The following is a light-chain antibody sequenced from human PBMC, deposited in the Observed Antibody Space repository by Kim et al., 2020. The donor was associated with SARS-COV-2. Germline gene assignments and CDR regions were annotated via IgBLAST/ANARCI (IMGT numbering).Light chain of an antibody. CDR1: NIGTKK. V-gene: IGLV3-9*01. CDR3: QVWDSSTGV. J-gene: IGLJ3*02. CDR2: GDS. Sequence: VALGQTARIACGGNNIGTKKVHWFQQKPGQAPVLVICGDSNRPSGIPERFSGANSGNTATLTISRAQPGDEADYYCQVWDSSTGVFGGGTQLTVL.